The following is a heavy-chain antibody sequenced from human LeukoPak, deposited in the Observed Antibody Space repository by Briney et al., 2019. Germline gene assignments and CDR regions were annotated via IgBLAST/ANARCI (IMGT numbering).Heavy chain of an antibody. CDR1: GFTFRSFA. Sequence: GGSLRLSYAASGFTFRSFAMHWVRQAPGKGLDWVAIISHDGTDKYYADSVKGRFTISRDNSKNALHLQMNSLRIEDTAVYYCVQRGGLDYWGQGTLVTVSS. J-gene: IGHJ4*02. V-gene: IGHV3-30*03. D-gene: IGHD3-16*01. CDR2: ISHDGTDK. CDR3: VQRGGLDY.